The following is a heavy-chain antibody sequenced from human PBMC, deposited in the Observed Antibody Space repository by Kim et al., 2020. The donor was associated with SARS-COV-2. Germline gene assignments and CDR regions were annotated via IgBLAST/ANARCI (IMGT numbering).Heavy chain of an antibody. CDR2: ISGDGVDI. CDR1: GFSFSSHW. Sequence: GGSLRLSCAASGFSFSSHWMHWVRQAPGKGLVWVAHISGDGVDIKYADSVKGRFTISRDNAKDTLILQMNSLRVEDAAVYYCARESAAIDSWGQGTLVTVSS. D-gene: IGHD2-15*01. V-gene: IGHV3-74*03. CDR3: ARESAAIDS. J-gene: IGHJ5*01.